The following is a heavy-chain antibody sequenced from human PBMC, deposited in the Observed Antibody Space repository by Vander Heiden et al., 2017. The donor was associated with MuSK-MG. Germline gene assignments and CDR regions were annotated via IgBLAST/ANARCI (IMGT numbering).Heavy chain of an antibody. CDR1: GFTFSGSA. CDR2: IRSKANSYAT. Sequence: EVQLLESGGGLVQPGGSLKLSCAASGFTFSGSAMHWVRRAAGKGLEWVGRIRSKANSYATAYAASVKGRFTISRDDSKNTAYLQMNSLKTEDTAVYYCTRRSNRAAAERYFDYWGQGTLVTVSS. V-gene: IGHV3-73*01. CDR3: TRRSNRAAAERYFDY. J-gene: IGHJ4*02. D-gene: IGHD6-13*01.